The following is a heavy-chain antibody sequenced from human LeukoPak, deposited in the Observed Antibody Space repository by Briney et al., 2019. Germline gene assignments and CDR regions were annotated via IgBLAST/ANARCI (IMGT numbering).Heavy chain of an antibody. CDR2: INPNSGDT. CDR3: ARDKSGNSGWYSYFDY. J-gene: IGHJ4*02. V-gene: IGHV1-2*02. CDR1: GYTFTGYY. Sequence: ASVKVSCKASGYTFTGYYMHWVRQAPGQGLEWMGWINPNSGDTNYAQKFQGRVTMTRDTSISTAYMELSRLRSDDTAVYYCARDKSGNSGWYSYFDYWGQGTLITVSS. D-gene: IGHD6-19*01.